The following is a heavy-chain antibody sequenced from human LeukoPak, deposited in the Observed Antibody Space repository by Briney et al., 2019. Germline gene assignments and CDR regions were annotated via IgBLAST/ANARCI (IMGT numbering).Heavy chain of an antibody. V-gene: IGHV4-39*07. CDR2: IYYSGST. CDR3: AGGAYCSSTSCPFSWGYYYYGMDV. CDR1: GGSISSSSYY. D-gene: IGHD2-2*01. Sequence: SETLSLTCTVSGGSISSSSYYWGWIRQPPGKGLEWIGSIYYSGSTNYNPSLKSRVTISVDTSKNQFSLKLSSVTAADTAVYYCAGGAYCSSTSCPFSWGYYYYGMDVWGQGTTVTVSS. J-gene: IGHJ6*02.